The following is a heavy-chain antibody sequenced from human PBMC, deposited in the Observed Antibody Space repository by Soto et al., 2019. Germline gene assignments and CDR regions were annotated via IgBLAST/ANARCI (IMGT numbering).Heavy chain of an antibody. D-gene: IGHD6-13*01. Sequence: PSETLSLTCAVYGGSISSSSYYWGWIRQPPGKGLEWIGSIYYSGSTYYNPSLKSRVTISVDTSKNQFSLKLSSVTAADTAVYYCARWAAAGTKRGAYYYYGMDVWGQGTTVTVSS. CDR3: ARWAAAGTKRGAYYYYGMDV. J-gene: IGHJ6*02. CDR2: IYYSGST. V-gene: IGHV4-39*01. CDR1: GGSISSSSYY.